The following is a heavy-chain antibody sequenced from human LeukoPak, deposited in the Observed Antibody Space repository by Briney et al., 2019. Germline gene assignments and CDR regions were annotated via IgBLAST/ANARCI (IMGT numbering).Heavy chain of an antibody. J-gene: IGHJ3*02. Sequence: EASVKVSCKASGYTFTGYYMHWVRQAPGQGPEWMGWINPNSGGTNYAQKFQGRVTKTRDTSISTAYMELSRLRSDDTAVYYCARDSPIVVVPAAIWYDAFDIWGQGTMVTVSS. D-gene: IGHD2-2*01. V-gene: IGHV1-2*02. CDR2: INPNSGGT. CDR3: ARDSPIVVVPAAIWYDAFDI. CDR1: GYTFTGYY.